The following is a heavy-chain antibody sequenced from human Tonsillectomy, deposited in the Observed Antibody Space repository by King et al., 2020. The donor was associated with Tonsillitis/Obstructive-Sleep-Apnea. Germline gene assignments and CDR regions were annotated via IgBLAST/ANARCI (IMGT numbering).Heavy chain of an antibody. CDR2: INHSGST. CDR3: ASQKFEYCRGGSCYSLDY. Sequence: VQLQQWGAGLLKPSETLSLTCAVYGGSFSGYYWSWIRQPPWKGLEWIGEINHSGSTNYNPSLRSRVTISVDTSKNQFSLKLSSWTAADTAVYYCASQKFEYCRGGSCYSLDYWGQGTLVTVSS. CDR1: GGSFSGYY. V-gene: IGHV4-34*01. J-gene: IGHJ4*02. D-gene: IGHD2-15*01.